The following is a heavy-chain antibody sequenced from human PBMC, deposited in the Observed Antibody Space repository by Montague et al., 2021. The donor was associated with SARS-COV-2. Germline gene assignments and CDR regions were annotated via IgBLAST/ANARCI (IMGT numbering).Heavy chain of an antibody. Sequence: QSGAEVKKPGESLKISCKGSGYSFSNYYIGWVRQMPGKGLEWMGIIYPSDSNTRYSPSFQGQVTISVDKSITTAYLQWSSLKASDTAIYYCARRGAAAGTLPYYNYGMDVWGQGTTVTVSS. CDR3: ARRGAAAGTLPYYNYGMDV. J-gene: IGHJ6*02. D-gene: IGHD6-13*01. V-gene: IGHV5-51*01. CDR2: IYPSDSNT. CDR1: GYSFSNYY.